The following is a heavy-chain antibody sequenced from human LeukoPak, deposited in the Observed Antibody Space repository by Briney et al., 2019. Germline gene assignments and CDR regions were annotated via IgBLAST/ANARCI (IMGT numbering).Heavy chain of an antibody. Sequence: ASVKVSCKASGGTFCSYAISWVRQAPGQELEWVGGIIPIFGTANYAQKFQGRVTITTDESTSTAYMELSSLRSEDTAVYYCASQYSSSWRTPFDYWGQGTLVTVSS. V-gene: IGHV1-69*05. CDR1: GGTFCSYA. J-gene: IGHJ4*02. D-gene: IGHD6-13*01. CDR3: ASQYSSSWRTPFDY. CDR2: IIPIFGTA.